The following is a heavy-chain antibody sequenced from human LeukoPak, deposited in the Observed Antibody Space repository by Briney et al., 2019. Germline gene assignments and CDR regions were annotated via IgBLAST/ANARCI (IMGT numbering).Heavy chain of an antibody. D-gene: IGHD5-12*01. V-gene: IGHV4-34*01. J-gene: IGHJ6*02. CDR3: ARGVLGGYSGYDRSTPFPQKYYYYYGMDV. CDR1: GGSFSGYY. CDR2: INHSGST. Sequence: PSETLSLTCAVYGGSFSGYYWSWIRQPPGKGLEWIGEINHSGSTNYNPSLKSRVTISVDTSKNQFSLKLSSVTAADTAVYYCARGVLGGYSGYDRSTPFPQKYYYYYGMDVWGQGTTVTVSS.